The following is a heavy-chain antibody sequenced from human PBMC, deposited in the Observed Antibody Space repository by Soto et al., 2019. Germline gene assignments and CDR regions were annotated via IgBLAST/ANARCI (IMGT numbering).Heavy chain of an antibody. CDR2: TYYRSKWYN. D-gene: IGHD5-12*01. Sequence: SQTLSLTCAISGDSVSSNSAAWNWIRQSPSRGLEWLGRTYYRSKWYNDYAVSVKSRITINPDTSKNQFSLQLNSVTPEDTAVYYCARDYSGYDSSSAPIDNWFDPWGQGALVTVSS. J-gene: IGHJ5*02. CDR1: GDSVSSNSAA. V-gene: IGHV6-1*01. CDR3: ARDYSGYDSSSAPIDNWFDP.